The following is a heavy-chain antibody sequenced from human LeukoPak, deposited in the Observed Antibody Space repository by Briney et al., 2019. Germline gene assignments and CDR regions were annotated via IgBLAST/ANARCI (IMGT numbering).Heavy chain of an antibody. CDR2: IYPGDSDT. CDR3: ARLETQSDDPWYGMDV. D-gene: IGHD4-23*01. Sequence: GESLKIASKGSGYSFTSYWIGWVRQMPGKGLEWMGIIYPGDSDTRYSPSFQGQVTISADKSISTAYLQWSSLKASDTAMYYCARLETQSDDPWYGMDVWGQGTTVTVSS. V-gene: IGHV5-51*01. CDR1: GYSFTSYW. J-gene: IGHJ6*02.